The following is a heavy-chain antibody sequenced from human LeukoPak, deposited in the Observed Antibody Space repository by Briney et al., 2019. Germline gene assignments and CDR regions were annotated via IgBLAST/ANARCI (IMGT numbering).Heavy chain of an antibody. CDR1: GGSISSSSYY. Sequence: SETLSLTCTVSGGSISSSSYYWGWIRQPPGKGLEWIGSIYYSGSTYYNPSLKSRVTLSLDTSKNQFSLKLTSVTAADTAVYYCARGGDYDSSGYPKDWGQGTLVTVSS. J-gene: IGHJ4*02. CDR2: IYYSGST. CDR3: ARGGDYDSSGYPKD. V-gene: IGHV4-39*07. D-gene: IGHD3-22*01.